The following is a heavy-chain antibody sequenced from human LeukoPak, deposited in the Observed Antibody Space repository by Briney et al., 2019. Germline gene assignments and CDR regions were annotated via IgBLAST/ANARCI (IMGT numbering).Heavy chain of an antibody. CDR3: ARALDYDILTGYYRGYFDY. CDR2: INTNTGNP. CDR1: GYTFTSYA. J-gene: IGHJ4*02. D-gene: IGHD3-9*01. V-gene: IGHV7-4-1*02. Sequence: ASVKVSCKASGYTFTSYAMNWVRQAPGQGLEWMGWINTNTGNPTYAQGFTGRFVFSLDTSVSTAYLQISSIKADDTAVYYCARALDYDILTGYYRGYFDYWGQGTLVTVSS.